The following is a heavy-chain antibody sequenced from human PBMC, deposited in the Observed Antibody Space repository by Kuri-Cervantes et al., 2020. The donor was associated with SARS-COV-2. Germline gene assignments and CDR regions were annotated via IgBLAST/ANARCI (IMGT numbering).Heavy chain of an antibody. J-gene: IGHJ5*02. D-gene: IGHD3-3*01. V-gene: IGHV4-59*10. Sequence: SETLSLTCAVYGGSFSGYYWSWIRQPAGKGLEWIGRIYTSGSTNYNPSLKSRATMSVDTSKNQFSLKLSSVTAADTAVYYCARQMMSSITIFGVVITRNWFDPWGQGTLVTVSS. CDR1: GGSFSGYY. CDR3: ARQMMSSITIFGVVITRNWFDP. CDR2: IYTSGST.